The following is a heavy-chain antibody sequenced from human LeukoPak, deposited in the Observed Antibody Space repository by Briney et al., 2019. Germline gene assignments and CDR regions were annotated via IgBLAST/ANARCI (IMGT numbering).Heavy chain of an antibody. CDR3: ARDPSVGYDILTGYYLDY. D-gene: IGHD3-9*01. J-gene: IGHJ4*02. Sequence: GASVKVSCKASGGTFSSYAISWVRQAPGQGLEWVGWISTYNGNTFYAQKFEGRVSMTTDTSTNTVYMDLRSLRSEDTAVYYCARDPSVGYDILTGYYLDYWGQGTLVTVSS. CDR2: ISTYNGNT. V-gene: IGHV1-18*01. CDR1: GGTFSSYA.